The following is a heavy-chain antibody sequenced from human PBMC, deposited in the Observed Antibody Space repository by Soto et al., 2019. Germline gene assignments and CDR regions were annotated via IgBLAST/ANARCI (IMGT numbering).Heavy chain of an antibody. CDR1: GGSVSSGSYY. Sequence: QVQLQESGPGLVKPSETLSLTYTVSGGSVSSGSYYWSWIRQPPGKGLEWIGYIYYSGSTNYNPSLRRRVXXXVXXSQNTSSLKLSSVTAADTAVYYCARGIEGWYQGRYYYGMDVWGQGTTVTVSS. D-gene: IGHD6-19*01. CDR3: ARGIEGWYQGRYYYGMDV. CDR2: IYYSGST. J-gene: IGHJ6*02. V-gene: IGHV4-61*01.